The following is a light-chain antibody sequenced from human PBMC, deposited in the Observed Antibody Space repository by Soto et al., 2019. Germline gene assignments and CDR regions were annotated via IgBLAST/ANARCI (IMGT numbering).Light chain of an antibody. CDR3: QHYGTTPLT. CDR2: GAS. CDR1: QSVSRSY. V-gene: IGKV3-20*01. J-gene: IGKJ4*01. Sequence: EIVLTQSPGTLSLSPGERATLSCRASQSVSRSYFAWYQQKPGQAPRLLIYGASSRATGIPDRFSGSGSGTDFTLTIDRLEPEDFAVYHCQHYGTTPLTFGGGTKVEIK.